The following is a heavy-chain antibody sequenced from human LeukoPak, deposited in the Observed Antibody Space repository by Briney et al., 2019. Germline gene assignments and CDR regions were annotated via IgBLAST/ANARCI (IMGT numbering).Heavy chain of an antibody. CDR3: ARDIVVVPAAPRGCDY. Sequence: SVKVSCKASGYTFTGYYMHWVRQAPGQGLEWMGWINPNSGGTNYAQKFQGRVTMTRDTSIRTAYMELSRLRSDDTAIYYCARDIVVVPAAPRGCDYWGQGTLDTVSS. CDR2: INPNSGGT. V-gene: IGHV1-2*02. J-gene: IGHJ4*02. D-gene: IGHD2-2*01. CDR1: GYTFTGYY.